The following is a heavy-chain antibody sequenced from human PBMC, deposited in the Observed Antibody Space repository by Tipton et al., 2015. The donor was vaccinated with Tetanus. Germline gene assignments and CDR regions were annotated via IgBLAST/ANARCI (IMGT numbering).Heavy chain of an antibody. J-gene: IGHJ6*02. CDR2: IYSPGTT. CDR3: ARDGGNYFYYGMNV. Sequence: TLSLTCTVSGGPITSGGYFWNWIRQPPGKGLEWIGYIYSPGTTSYAPSLRGRATISFDSVKNHFSLSLSSVTAADTAMYYCARDGGNYFYYGMNVWGQGAAVTVSS. CDR1: GGPITSGGYF. V-gene: IGHV4-31*03.